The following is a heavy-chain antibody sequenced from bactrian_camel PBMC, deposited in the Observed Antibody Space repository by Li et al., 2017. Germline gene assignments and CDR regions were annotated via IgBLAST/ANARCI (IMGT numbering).Heavy chain of an antibody. J-gene: IGHJ4*01. CDR2: ISSAGSA. D-gene: IGHD6*01. CDR3: ASAAYHSNWARLEKRYYSY. V-gene: IGHV3S55*01. Sequence: HVQLVESGGGSVQAGGSLRLSCAASGYTYSDYCMAWFRQAPGKEREGVAAISSAGSADYADSVKGRFTISKDNERNTLALQMNSLKPEDSAMYYCASAAYHSNWARLEKRYYSYWGQGTQVTVS. CDR1: GYTYSDYC.